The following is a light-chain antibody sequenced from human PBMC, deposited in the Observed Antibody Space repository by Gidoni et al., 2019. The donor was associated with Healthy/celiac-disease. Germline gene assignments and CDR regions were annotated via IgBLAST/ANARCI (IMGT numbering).Light chain of an antibody. CDR3: SSYTSSSTNV. CDR2: DVS. Sequence: QSALTQPASVSGSPGQSITIPCTGTSSDVGGYTYVSWYQQHPGKAPKLMIYDVSNSPSGVSNRFSGSKSGNTASLTISGLQAEDEADYYCSSYTSSSTNVFGTGTKVTVL. V-gene: IGLV2-14*03. J-gene: IGLJ1*01. CDR1: SSDVGGYTY.